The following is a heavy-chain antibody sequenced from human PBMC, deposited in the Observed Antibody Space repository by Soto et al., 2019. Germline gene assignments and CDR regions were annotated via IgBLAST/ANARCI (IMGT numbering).Heavy chain of an antibody. J-gene: IGHJ4*02. V-gene: IGHV4-39*01. CDR1: GGSISSSSYY. CDR3: ARQRYYYDSSGYYWFDY. CDR2: IYYSGST. Sequence: SEILSLTCTVSGGSISSSSYYWGWIRQPPGKGLEWIGSIYYSGSTYYNPSLKSRVTISVDTSKNQFSLKLSSVTAADTAVYYCARQRYYYDSSGYYWFDYWGQGTLVTVSS. D-gene: IGHD3-22*01.